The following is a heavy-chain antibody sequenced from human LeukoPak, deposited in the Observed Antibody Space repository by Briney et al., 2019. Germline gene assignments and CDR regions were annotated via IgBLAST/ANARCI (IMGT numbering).Heavy chain of an antibody. CDR2: IYYSGYT. CDR3: ARHFDHVGSGIYEY. D-gene: IGHD3-10*01. Sequence: SETLSLTCTVSGGSISSNYWSWIRQPPGKGLEWIGYIYYSGYTNYNPSLKSRVTISVDTSNNQFSMKLSSVTAADTAVYYCARHFDHVGSGIYEYWGQGTLVTVSS. CDR1: GGSISSNY. V-gene: IGHV4-59*08. J-gene: IGHJ4*02.